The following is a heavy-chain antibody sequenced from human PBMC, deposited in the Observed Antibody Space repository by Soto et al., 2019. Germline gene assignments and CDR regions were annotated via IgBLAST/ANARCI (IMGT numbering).Heavy chain of an antibody. CDR3: AKDGSGHPYYSDN. CDR2: IYHSGTT. Sequence: QVQLQESGPGLVKPSGTLSLTCVVSGASISSNNWWSWVRQPPGKWLEWIGEIYHSGTTSYNPSLKSRVTMSVDKSKIQFSLKVTSVPAADTAVYFCAKDGSGHPYYSDNWGQGTLVTVSS. CDR1: GASISSNNW. J-gene: IGHJ4*02. V-gene: IGHV4-4*02. D-gene: IGHD2-15*01.